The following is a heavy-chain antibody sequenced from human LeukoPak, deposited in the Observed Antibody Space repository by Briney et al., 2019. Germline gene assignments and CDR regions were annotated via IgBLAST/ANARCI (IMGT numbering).Heavy chain of an antibody. CDR1: GFTFSTYS. Sequence: PGGSLRLSCAASGFTFSTYSMNWVRQAPGKGLEWVSYISSSGFTIYYADSVKGRFTISRDNAKNSLYLKMNSMRAEDTAVFYRARGQYDILTGLPLPDYWGQGTLVTVSS. D-gene: IGHD3-9*01. V-gene: IGHV3-48*01. CDR3: ARGQYDILTGLPLPDY. J-gene: IGHJ4*02. CDR2: ISSSGFTI.